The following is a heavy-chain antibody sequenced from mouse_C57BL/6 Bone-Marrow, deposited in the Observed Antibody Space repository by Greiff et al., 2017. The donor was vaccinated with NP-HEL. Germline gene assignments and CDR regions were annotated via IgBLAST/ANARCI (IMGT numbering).Heavy chain of an antibody. J-gene: IGHJ1*03. CDR2: IDPSDSYT. CDR1: GYTFTSYW. D-gene: IGHD2-4*01. CDR3: ARGVYDYGGYWYFDV. V-gene: IGHV1-50*01. Sequence: VQVVESGAELVKPGASVKLSCKASGYTFTSYWMQWVKQRPGQGLEWIGEIDPSDSYTNYNQKFKGKATLTVDTSSSTAYMQLSSLTSEDSAVYYCARGVYDYGGYWYFDVWGTGTTVTVSS.